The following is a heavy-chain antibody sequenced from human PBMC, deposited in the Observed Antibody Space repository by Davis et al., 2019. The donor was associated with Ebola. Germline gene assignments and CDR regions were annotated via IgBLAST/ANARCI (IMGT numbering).Heavy chain of an antibody. Sequence: MPGGSLRLSCTVSGGSISSSSYYWGWIRQPPGKGLEWIGSIYYSGSTYYNPSLKSRVTISVDTSKNQFSLKLSSVTAADTAVYYCAREGNWNDGPYFDYWGQGTLVTVSS. CDR2: IYYSGST. CDR1: GGSISSSSYY. J-gene: IGHJ4*02. CDR3: AREGNWNDGPYFDY. V-gene: IGHV4-39*07. D-gene: IGHD1-20*01.